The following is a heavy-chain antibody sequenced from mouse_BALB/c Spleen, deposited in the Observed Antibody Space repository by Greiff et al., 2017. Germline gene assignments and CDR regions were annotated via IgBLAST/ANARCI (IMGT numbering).Heavy chain of an antibody. CDR3: YGYDFYYAMDY. D-gene: IGHD2-2*01. Sequence: VQLQQSGPELVKPGASVKISCKASGYTFTDYYINWVKQKPGQGLEWFGWIYPGGGNTKYNEKVKGKATLTVDTSSSTAYMQLSSLTSEDTAVYFCYGYDFYYAMDYWGQGTSVTVSS. V-gene: IGHV1-84*02. CDR1: GYTFTDYY. J-gene: IGHJ4*01. CDR2: IYPGGGNT.